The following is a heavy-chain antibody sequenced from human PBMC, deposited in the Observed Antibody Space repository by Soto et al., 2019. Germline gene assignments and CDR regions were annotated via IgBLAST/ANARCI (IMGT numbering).Heavy chain of an antibody. CDR1: GFTFSSYG. CDR3: ARDLIVVPAAIYHYGMDV. Sequence: QVQLVESGGGVVQPGRSLRLSCAASGFTFSSYGMHWVRQAPGKGLEWVAVIWYDGSNKYYADSVKGRFTISRDNSKNTLYLQMNSLRDEDTAVYYCARDLIVVPAAIYHYGMDVWGQGTTVTVSS. V-gene: IGHV3-33*01. CDR2: IWYDGSNK. D-gene: IGHD2-2*01. J-gene: IGHJ6*02.